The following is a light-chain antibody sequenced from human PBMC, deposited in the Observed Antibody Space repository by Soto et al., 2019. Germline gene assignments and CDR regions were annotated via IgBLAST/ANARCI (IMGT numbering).Light chain of an antibody. J-gene: IGKJ3*01. CDR1: QSVTNY. CDR2: DAS. V-gene: IGKV3-11*01. Sequence: EIVLTQSPATLSLSPGERATLSCRASQSVTNYVAWYQQKPGQAPRLLIYDASNRATGIPARFSGSGSGTDFTLTISSLEPEDFAVYYCQQYGSSPDLITFGPGTKVDIK. CDR3: QQYGSSPDLIT.